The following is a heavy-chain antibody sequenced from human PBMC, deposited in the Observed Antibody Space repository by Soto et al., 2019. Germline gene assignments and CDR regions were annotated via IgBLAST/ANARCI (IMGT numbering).Heavy chain of an antibody. CDR2: ISYDGSNK. J-gene: IGHJ3*02. CDR1: GFTFSSYA. V-gene: IGHV3-30*04. CDR3: ARDLSDAFDI. Sequence: RGSLRLSCAASGFTFSSYAMHWVRQAPGKGLEWVAVISYDGSNKYYADSVKGRFTISRDNSKNTLYLQMNSLRAEDTAVYYCARDLSDAFDIWGQGTMVTVSS.